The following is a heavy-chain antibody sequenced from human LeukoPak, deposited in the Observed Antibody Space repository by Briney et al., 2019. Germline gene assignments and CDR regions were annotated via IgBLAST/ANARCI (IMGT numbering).Heavy chain of an antibody. CDR1: GGSISSVSYY. D-gene: IGHD1-26*01. Sequence: SETLSLRCNVSGGSISSVSYYWGWIRQPPGKGLEWIGSIYYSGSTYYNPSLKSRVTISVDTSKNQFSLKLSSVTAADTAVYYCARERSGSPPGGLDWGQGTLVTVSS. CDR3: ARERSGSPPGGLD. V-gene: IGHV4-39*07. CDR2: IYYSGST. J-gene: IGHJ4*02.